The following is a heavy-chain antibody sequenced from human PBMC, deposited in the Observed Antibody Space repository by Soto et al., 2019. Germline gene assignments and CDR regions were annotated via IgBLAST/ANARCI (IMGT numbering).Heavy chain of an antibody. CDR1: GFTFSSYA. CDR2: ISGSGGST. V-gene: IGHV3-23*01. J-gene: IGHJ4*02. D-gene: IGHD3-9*01. CDR3: AKVFYGADYYFDY. Sequence: GGSLRLSCAASGFTFSSYAMSWVRQAPGKGLERVSAISGSGGSTYCADSVKGRFTISRDNSKNTLYLQMNSLRAEDTAIYYCAKVFYGADYYFDYWGQGTLVTVSS.